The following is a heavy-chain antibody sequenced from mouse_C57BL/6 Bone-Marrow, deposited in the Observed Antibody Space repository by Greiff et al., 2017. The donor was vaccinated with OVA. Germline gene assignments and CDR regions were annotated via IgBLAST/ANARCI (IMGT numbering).Heavy chain of an antibody. Sequence: VQLQQSGPELVKPGASVKISCKASGYSFTGYYMNWVKQSPEKSLEWIGEINPSTGGTTYNQKFKAKATLTVDESSSTAYMQLKSLTSEDSAVYYCARYPNYYGSSYWYFDVWGTGTTVTVSS. CDR3: ARYPNYYGSSYWYFDV. CDR1: GYSFTGYY. CDR2: INPSTGGT. V-gene: IGHV1-42*01. D-gene: IGHD1-1*01. J-gene: IGHJ1*03.